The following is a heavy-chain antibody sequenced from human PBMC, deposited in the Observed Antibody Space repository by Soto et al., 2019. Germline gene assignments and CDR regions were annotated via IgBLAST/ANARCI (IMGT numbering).Heavy chain of an antibody. Sequence: PGGSLRLSCAASGFTFSNYRMNWVHQAPGKGLEWVSSISSSSSYIDYVDSVKGRFTISRDNAKNSLYLQMNSLRAEDTAVYYCARAPADYNFDYWGQGTLVTVSS. D-gene: IGHD4-4*01. CDR1: GFTFSNYR. CDR3: ARAPADYNFDY. V-gene: IGHV3-21*06. CDR2: ISSSSSYI. J-gene: IGHJ4*02.